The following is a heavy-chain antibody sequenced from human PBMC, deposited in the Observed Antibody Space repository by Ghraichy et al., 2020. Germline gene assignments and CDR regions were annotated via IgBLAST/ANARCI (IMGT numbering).Heavy chain of an antibody. Sequence: GGSLRLSCAASGFTFSSYSMNWVRQAPGKGLEWVSSISSSSSYIYYADSVKGRFTISRDNAKNSLYLQMNSLRAEDTAVYYCARDISDYYDSSGYLPGVFDYWGQGTLVTVSS. CDR1: GFTFSSYS. CDR2: ISSSSSYI. D-gene: IGHD3-22*01. V-gene: IGHV3-21*01. CDR3: ARDISDYYDSSGYLPGVFDY. J-gene: IGHJ4*02.